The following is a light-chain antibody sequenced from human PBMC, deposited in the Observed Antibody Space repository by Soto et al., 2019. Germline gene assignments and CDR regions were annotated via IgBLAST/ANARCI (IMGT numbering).Light chain of an antibody. J-gene: IGLJ2*01. Sequence: QSALTQPPSASGSPGQSVTISCTGTSSDIGAYNSVSWYQQHPGKAPQLMIYEVNKRPSGVPDRFSGSKSGNTASLTVSGLQDEDEADYYCSSSAGSNTFVVFGGGTKLTVL. CDR2: EVN. CDR3: SSSAGSNTFVV. V-gene: IGLV2-8*01. CDR1: SSDIGAYNS.